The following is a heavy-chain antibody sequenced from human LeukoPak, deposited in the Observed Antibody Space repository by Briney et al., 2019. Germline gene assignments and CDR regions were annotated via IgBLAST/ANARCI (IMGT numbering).Heavy chain of an antibody. V-gene: IGHV3-30*18. D-gene: IGHD6-19*01. CDR3: AKAPRSSGSFDY. Sequence: GRSLRLSCAASGFTFSSNGMHWVRQAPGKGLEWVAVISYDGSNKYYADSVKGRFTISRDNSKNTLYLQMNSLRAEDTAVYYCAKAPRSSGSFDYWGQGTLVTVSS. CDR1: GFTFSSNG. CDR2: ISYDGSNK. J-gene: IGHJ4*02.